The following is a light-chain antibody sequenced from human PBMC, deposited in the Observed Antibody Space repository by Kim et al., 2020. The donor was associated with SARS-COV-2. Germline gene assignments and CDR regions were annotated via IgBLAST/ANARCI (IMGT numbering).Light chain of an antibody. CDR1: RANIGAGYD. CDR2: GNS. J-gene: IGLJ1*01. CDR3: QSYDSSLSVSYV. V-gene: IGLV1-40*01. Sequence: VTISCTGSRANIGAGYDVHWYQQLPGTAPKLLIYGNSNRPSGVPDRFSGSKSGTSASLAITGLQADDEADYYCQSYDSSLSVSYVFGTGTKVTVL.